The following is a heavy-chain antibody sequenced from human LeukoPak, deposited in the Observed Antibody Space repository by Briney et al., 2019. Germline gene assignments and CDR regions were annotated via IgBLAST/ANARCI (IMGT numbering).Heavy chain of an antibody. V-gene: IGHV4-34*01. CDR1: GGSFSGYY. D-gene: IGHD3-3*01. CDR3: AREPPDFWSGYFLNYWFDP. J-gene: IGHJ5*02. Sequence: SETLSLTCAVYGGSFSGYYWSWIRQPPGKGLEWIGEINHSGGTNYNPSLKSRVTISVDTSKNQFSLKLSSVTAADTAVYYCAREPPDFWSGYFLNYWFDPWGQGTLVTVSS. CDR2: INHSGGT.